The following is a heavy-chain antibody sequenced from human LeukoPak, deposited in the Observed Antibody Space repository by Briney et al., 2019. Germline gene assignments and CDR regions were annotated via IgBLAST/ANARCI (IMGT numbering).Heavy chain of an antibody. CDR1: GFTFSSYG. J-gene: IGHJ4*02. CDR2: ISYDGSNN. Sequence: GGSLRLSCAASGFTFSSYGMHWVRQAPGKGLEWVAVISYDGSNNYYADSVKGRFTISRDNSKNTLYLQMNSLRAEDTAVYYCAKELYYYDSSGHPLDGWGQGTLVTVSA. V-gene: IGHV3-30*18. CDR3: AKELYYYDSSGHPLDG. D-gene: IGHD3-22*01.